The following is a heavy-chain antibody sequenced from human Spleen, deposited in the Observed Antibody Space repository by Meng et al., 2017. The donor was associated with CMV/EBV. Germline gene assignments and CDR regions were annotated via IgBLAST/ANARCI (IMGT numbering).Heavy chain of an antibody. CDR3: ARDQPLGMGYEAFDI. V-gene: IGHV3-21*01. D-gene: IGHD5-12*01. CDR2: ISSSSSYI. CDR1: GFTFSSYS. Sequence: GGSLRLSCAASGFTFSSYSMNWVRQAPGKGLEWVSSISSSSSYIYYADSVKGRFTISRDNAKNSLYLQMNSLRAEDTAVYYCARDQPLGMGYEAFDIWGQGTMVTVSS. J-gene: IGHJ3*02.